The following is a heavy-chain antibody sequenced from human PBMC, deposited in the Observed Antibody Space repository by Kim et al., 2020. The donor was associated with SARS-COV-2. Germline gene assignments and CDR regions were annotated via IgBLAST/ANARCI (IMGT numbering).Heavy chain of an antibody. V-gene: IGHV4-34*01. CDR2: INHSGST. J-gene: IGHJ5*02. D-gene: IGHD1-26*01. CDR3: ARGLESLREDSGSYFGVP. CDR1: GGSFSGYY. Sequence: SETLSLTCAVYGGSFSGYYWSWIRQPPGKGLEWIGEINHSGSTNYNPSLKSRVTISVDTSKNQFSLKLSSVTAADTAVYYCARGLESLREDSGSYFGVPWGQGTLVTVSS.